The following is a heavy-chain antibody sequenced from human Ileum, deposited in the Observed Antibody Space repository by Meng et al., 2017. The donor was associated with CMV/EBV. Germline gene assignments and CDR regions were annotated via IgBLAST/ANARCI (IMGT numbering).Heavy chain of an antibody. D-gene: IGHD2-21*01. Sequence: GGSLRPSCAASGFTFSSYSINWVRQAPGKGLEWVSSISSSGSFIYFADSVKGRFTISRDNAKNSVYLQMNSLRAEDTAVYYCVRDYIHQVIAITYDAFDLWGQGTMVTVSS. V-gene: IGHV3-21*01. CDR3: VRDYIHQVIAITYDAFDL. CDR2: ISSSGSFI. J-gene: IGHJ3*01. CDR1: GFTFSSYS.